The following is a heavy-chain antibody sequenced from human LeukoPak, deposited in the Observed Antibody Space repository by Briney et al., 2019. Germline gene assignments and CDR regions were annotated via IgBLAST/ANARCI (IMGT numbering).Heavy chain of an antibody. CDR2: IIPILGIA. CDR3: ARDLSGMATIRYFDY. CDR1: GGTFSSYA. J-gene: IGHJ4*02. Sequence: SVKVSCKASGGTFSSYAISWVRQAPGQGLEWMGRIIPILGIANYAQKFQGRVTITADKSTSTAYMELSSLRSEDTAVYYCARDLSGMATIRYFDYWGQGTLVTVSS. V-gene: IGHV1-69*04. D-gene: IGHD5-24*01.